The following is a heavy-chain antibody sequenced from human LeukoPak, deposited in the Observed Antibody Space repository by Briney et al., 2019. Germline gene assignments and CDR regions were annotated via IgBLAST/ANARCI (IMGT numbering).Heavy chain of an antibody. CDR1: GGTFSSYA. CDR3: ARGRRPKSRIAAAGTEDY. CDR2: IIPIFGTA. J-gene: IGHJ4*02. V-gene: IGHV1-69*13. Sequence: SVKVSCKASGGTFSSYAISWVRQAPGQGLEWMGGIIPIFGTANYAQKFQGRVTITADESTSTAYMELSSLRSEDTAVYYCARGRRPKSRIAAAGTEDYWGQGTLVTVSS. D-gene: IGHD6-13*01.